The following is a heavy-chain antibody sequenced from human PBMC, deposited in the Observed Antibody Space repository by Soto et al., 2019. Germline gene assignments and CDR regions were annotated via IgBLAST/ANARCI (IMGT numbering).Heavy chain of an antibody. V-gene: IGHV1-69*06. Sequence: QVQLVQSGAEVKKPGSSVKVSCKASGGTFSSYAISWVRQAPGQGLEWMGGIIPIFGTANYAQKFQGRVTITADKSTRTAYKELSSLRSEDTAVYYCAREYSSGRRAFDIWGQGTMVTVSS. CDR2: IIPIFGTA. CDR1: GGTFSSYA. D-gene: IGHD6-19*01. CDR3: AREYSSGRRAFDI. J-gene: IGHJ3*02.